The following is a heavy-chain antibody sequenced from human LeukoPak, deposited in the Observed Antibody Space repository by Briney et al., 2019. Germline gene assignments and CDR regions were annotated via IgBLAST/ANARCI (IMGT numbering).Heavy chain of an antibody. J-gene: IGHJ4*02. CDR1: GFTFDSYA. CDR2: ISYDGGNQ. Sequence: PGGSLRLSCAPSGFTFDSYAMHWVRQAPGKGLEWVALISYDGGNQNYADSVKGRFTISRDNAKNMLYLQMNSLRPEDTAVYYCARDPPFSSGWSQNDFDHWGQGTLVTVSS. V-gene: IGHV3-30*04. D-gene: IGHD6-19*01. CDR3: ARDPPFSSGWSQNDFDH.